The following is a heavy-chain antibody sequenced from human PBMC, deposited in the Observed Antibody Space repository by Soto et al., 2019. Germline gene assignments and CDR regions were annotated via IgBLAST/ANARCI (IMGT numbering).Heavy chain of an antibody. Sequence: QVQLQESGPGLVKPSQSLSLTCTVSGGSISSGDYHWSWIRQPPGKGLEWIGYIYYSGSSYYNPSLKSRVTISVDTSKNQFSLKLSSVTAADTAVYYCAPRLRRNWFDPWGQGTLVTVSS. V-gene: IGHV4-30-4*01. CDR2: IYYSGSS. J-gene: IGHJ5*02. CDR1: GGSISSGDYH. CDR3: APRLRRNWFDP. D-gene: IGHD5-18*01.